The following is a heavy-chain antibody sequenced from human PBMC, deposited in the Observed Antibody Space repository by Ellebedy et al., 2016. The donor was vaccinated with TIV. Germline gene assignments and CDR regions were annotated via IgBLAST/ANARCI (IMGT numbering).Heavy chain of an antibody. CDR1: GYTFTSYG. V-gene: IGHV1-18*01. Sequence: AASVKVSCKASGYTFTSYGISWVRQAPGQGLEWMGWISAYNGNTNYAQKLQGRVTMTTDTSTSTAYMELRSLRSDDTAVYYCARDRQMVAAADNWFDPWGQGTLVTVSS. CDR2: ISAYNGNT. CDR3: ARDRQMVAAADNWFDP. D-gene: IGHD6-13*01. J-gene: IGHJ5*02.